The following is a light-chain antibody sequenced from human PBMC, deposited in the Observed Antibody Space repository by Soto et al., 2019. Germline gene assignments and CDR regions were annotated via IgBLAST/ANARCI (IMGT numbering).Light chain of an antibody. V-gene: IGKV1-39*01. CDR2: AAS. CDR1: QSISTF. CDR3: QQSYTTWT. Sequence: DIHMTQSPSSLSASLGDRVAFTCRASQSISTFLNWYQQKPGKAPNLLIYAASSLQSGVPSRFTGGGSGTDFTLTISSLQPEDFATYYCQQSYTTWTFGQGTKVDIK. J-gene: IGKJ1*01.